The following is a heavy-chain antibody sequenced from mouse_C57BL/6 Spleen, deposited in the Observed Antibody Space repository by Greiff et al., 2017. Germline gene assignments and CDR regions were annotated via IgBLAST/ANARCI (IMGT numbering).Heavy chain of an antibody. J-gene: IGHJ2*01. V-gene: IGHV14-4*01. CDR2: IDPENGDT. Sequence: VQLQQSGAELVRPGASVKLSCTASGFNIKDDYMHWVKQRPEQGLEWIGWIDPENGDTEYASKFQGKATITADTSSNTAYLQLSSRTSEDTAVYYCTTGGGDDYWGQGTTLTVSS. CDR1: GFNIKDDY. D-gene: IGHD3-3*01. CDR3: TTGGGDDY.